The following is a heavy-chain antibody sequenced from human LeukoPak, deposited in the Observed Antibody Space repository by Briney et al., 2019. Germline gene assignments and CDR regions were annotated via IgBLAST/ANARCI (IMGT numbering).Heavy chain of an antibody. D-gene: IGHD3-22*01. V-gene: IGHV4-39*01. J-gene: IGHJ6*03. CDR3: ARRPTSRQYDSSGYYSGYYYMDV. Sequence: PSETLSLTCTVSGGSISSSSYYWGWIRQPPGKGLEWIGSIYYSGSTYYNPSHKSRVTISVDTSKNQFSLKLSSVTAADTAVYYCARRPTSRQYDSSGYYSGYYYMDVWGKGTTVTVSS. CDR2: IYYSGST. CDR1: GGSISSSSYY.